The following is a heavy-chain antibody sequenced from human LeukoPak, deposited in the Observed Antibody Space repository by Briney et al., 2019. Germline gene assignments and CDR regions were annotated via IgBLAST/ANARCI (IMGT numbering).Heavy chain of an antibody. CDR1: GGSISSYY. CDR2: IYYRGST. V-gene: IGHV4-59*01. D-gene: IGHD3-22*01. Sequence: SETLSLTCTVSGGSISSYYWSWIRQPPGKGLEWIGYIYYRGSTNYNPSLKSRVTISVDTSKNQFSLKLSSVTAADTAVYYCARDPVTMIVVVKNAFDIWGQGTMVTVSS. CDR3: ARDPVTMIVVVKNAFDI. J-gene: IGHJ3*02.